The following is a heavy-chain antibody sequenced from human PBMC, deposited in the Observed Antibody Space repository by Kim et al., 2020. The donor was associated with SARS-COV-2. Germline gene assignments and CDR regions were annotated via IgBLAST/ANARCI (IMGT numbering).Heavy chain of an antibody. V-gene: IGHV3-23*01. Sequence: VKGRFPISRDNSNDTFYLQMNSLRVDDTAVYYCAKDDAAVIIDGRYNWFDPWGQGTQVTVSS. CDR3: AKDDAAVIIDGRYNWFDP. J-gene: IGHJ5*02. D-gene: IGHD2-15*01.